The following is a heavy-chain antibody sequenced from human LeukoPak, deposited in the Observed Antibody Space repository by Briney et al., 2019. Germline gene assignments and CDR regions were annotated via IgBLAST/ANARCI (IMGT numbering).Heavy chain of an antibody. CDR3: ARVKDPGGYYYYYYMDV. D-gene: IGHD3-16*01. CDR2: IYHSGSA. CDR1: GDSITSSNW. J-gene: IGHJ6*03. V-gene: IGHV4/OR15-8*01. Sequence: SETLSLTCVVSGDSITSSNWWNWVRPTPGKGLEWIGEIYHSGSAYYNPSLQTRVTISVDKSKNQFSLNLSSMTAADTAVYYCARVKDPGGYYYYYYMDVWGKGTTVTVSS.